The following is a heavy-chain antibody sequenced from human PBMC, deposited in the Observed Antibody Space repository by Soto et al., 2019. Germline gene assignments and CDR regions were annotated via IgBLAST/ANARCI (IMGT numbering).Heavy chain of an antibody. CDR1: GGSISSYY. CDR2: IYTSGST. V-gene: IGHV4-4*07. CDR3: AGSGSYGLYYYYGMDV. J-gene: IGHJ6*02. Sequence: SETLSLTCTVSGGSISSYYWSWIRQPAGKGLEWIGRIYTSGSTNYNPSLKSRVTMSVDTSKNQFSLKLSSVTAADTAVYYCAGSGSYGLYYYYGMDVWGQGTTVTVSS. D-gene: IGHD1-26*01.